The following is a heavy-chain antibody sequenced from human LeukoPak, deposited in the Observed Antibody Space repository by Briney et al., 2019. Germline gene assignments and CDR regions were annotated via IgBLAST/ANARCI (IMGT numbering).Heavy chain of an antibody. D-gene: IGHD3-10*01. V-gene: IGHV3-9*01. Sequence: GGSLRPSCAASGFTFDDYAMPWVRQAPGKGLEWVSGISWTSATIGYADSVKGRFTISRDNAKSSLYLQMNSLRAEDTALYYCAKDKEFGESNWYFDLWGRGTLVTVSS. CDR1: GFTFDDYA. CDR3: AKDKEFGESNWYFDL. CDR2: ISWTSATI. J-gene: IGHJ2*01.